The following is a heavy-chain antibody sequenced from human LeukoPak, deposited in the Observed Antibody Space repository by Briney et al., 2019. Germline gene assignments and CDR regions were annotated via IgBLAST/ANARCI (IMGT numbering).Heavy chain of an antibody. D-gene: IGHD3-9*01. CDR2: ISGSGGST. CDR3: AKNPPPGLERGFYWALDDFFDY. V-gene: IGHV3-23*01. Sequence: GGSLRLSCAASGFTFSSYAMSWVRQAPGKGLEWVSAISGSGGSTYYADSVKGRFAISRDNSKNTLYLQMNSLRAEDTAVYYCAKNPPPGLERGFYWALDDFFDYWGQGTLVTVSS. CDR1: GFTFSSYA. J-gene: IGHJ4*02.